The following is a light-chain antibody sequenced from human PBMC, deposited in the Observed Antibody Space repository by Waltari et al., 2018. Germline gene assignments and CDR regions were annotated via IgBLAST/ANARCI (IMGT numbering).Light chain of an antibody. CDR1: QSISTS. V-gene: IGKV1-39*01. J-gene: IGKJ3*01. CDR2: GAS. CDR3: QQSYTAPFT. Sequence: DIQMTQSPPSLSASVGDRVTITCRATQSISTSLNWYQHKAGKAPKLLIYGASTLERGVPSRFSCSGSGTDFTLTINSLRPEDFATYYCQQSYTAPFTFGPGTRVDLK.